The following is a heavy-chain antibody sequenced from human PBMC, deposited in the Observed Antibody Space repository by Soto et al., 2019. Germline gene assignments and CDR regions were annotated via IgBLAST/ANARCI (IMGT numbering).Heavy chain of an antibody. Sequence: SLRLSCAASGFTFTTYSMNWVRQAPGKGLEWISYISSSSHTIYYADSVKGRFTISRDNAKNSLYLQMNSLRDEDTAVYYCAREWRYYDSSGYSPLGPNYYYGMDVWGQGTTVTVSS. CDR2: ISSSSHTI. V-gene: IGHV3-48*02. CDR1: GFTFTTYS. J-gene: IGHJ6*02. CDR3: AREWRYYDSSGYSPLGPNYYYGMDV. D-gene: IGHD3-22*01.